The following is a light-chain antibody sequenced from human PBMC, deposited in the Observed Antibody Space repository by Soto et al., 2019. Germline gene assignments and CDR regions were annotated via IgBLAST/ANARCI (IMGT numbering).Light chain of an antibody. CDR2: DVT. V-gene: IGLV2-11*01. CDR1: SSDVGGYNY. J-gene: IGLJ1*01. CDR3: CSYAGSYSYV. Sequence: ALTQPRSVSGSPGQSVAISCTGTSSDVGGYNYVSWCQQHPGKAPKLIIYDVTKRPSGVPDRFSGSSSGNTASLTISGLQAEDEADYFCCSYAGSYSYVFGTGTRSPS.